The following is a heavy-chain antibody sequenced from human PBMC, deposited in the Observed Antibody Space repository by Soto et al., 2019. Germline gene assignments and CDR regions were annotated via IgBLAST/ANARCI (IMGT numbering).Heavy chain of an antibody. V-gene: IGHV1-69*01. CDR3: AREFRHSGYDSVSDY. D-gene: IGHD5-12*01. Sequence: QVQLVQSGAEVKKPGSSVKVSCTASGVTFSSYAISWLRQAPGQGLEWMGGIIAIFGTANYAQKFQGRVTITADESTSTAYMELSSLSSEDTAVYYCAREFRHSGYDSVSDYWGQGTLVTVSS. CDR2: IIAIFGTA. CDR1: GVTFSSYA. J-gene: IGHJ4*02.